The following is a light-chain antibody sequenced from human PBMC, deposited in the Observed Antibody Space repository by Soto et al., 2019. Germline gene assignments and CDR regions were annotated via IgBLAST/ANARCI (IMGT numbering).Light chain of an antibody. CDR3: QQYGSSRWT. CDR1: QSVSSSY. J-gene: IGKJ1*01. CDR2: GAS. Sequence: EIVLTQSPGTLSLSPGERATLSCRASQSVSSSYLAWYQQKPGQAPRLLIYGASSRATGIPDRFSGSGSGTDFTLTISRLEPEDFAVYYWQQYGSSRWTFGQGTKLEIK. V-gene: IGKV3-20*01.